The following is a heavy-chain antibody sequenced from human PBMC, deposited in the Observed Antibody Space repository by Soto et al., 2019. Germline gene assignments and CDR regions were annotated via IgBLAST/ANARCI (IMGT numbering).Heavy chain of an antibody. V-gene: IGHV3-48*01. J-gene: IGHJ6*03. D-gene: IGHD4-4*01. Sequence: GGSLRLSCAASGFTFSSYSMNWVRQAPGKGLEWVSYISSSSSTIYYADSVKGRFTISRDNAKNSLYLQMNSLRAEDTAVYYCARAVSNYPTPEDYYYYMDVWGKGTTVTVSS. CDR2: ISSSSSTI. CDR1: GFTFSSYS. CDR3: ARAVSNYPTPEDYYYYMDV.